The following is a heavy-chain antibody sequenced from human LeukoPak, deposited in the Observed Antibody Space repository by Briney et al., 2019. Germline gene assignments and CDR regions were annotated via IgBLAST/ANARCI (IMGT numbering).Heavy chain of an antibody. CDR2: IRQDGSVQ. D-gene: IGHD1/OR15-1a*01. J-gene: IGHJ4*02. CDR1: GFTFSSYW. V-gene: IGHV3-7*01. Sequence: GRSLRLSCAASGFTFSSYWMSCVRQAAGKWLEWVANIRQDGSVQNYVDSVKGRFTISRDNPKNSVYLQMSRLRAEDTAVYYCLVTTRSRGFDYWGQGTLVTVSS. CDR3: LVTTRSRGFDY.